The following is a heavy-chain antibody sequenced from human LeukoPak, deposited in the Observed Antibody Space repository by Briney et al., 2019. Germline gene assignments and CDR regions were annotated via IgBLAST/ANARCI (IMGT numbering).Heavy chain of an antibody. CDR3: ARENCSGGTCYTVGGDWFDP. V-gene: IGHV4-4*07. CDR2: IYTSGST. Sequence: SETLSLTCTVSGGSISSYYWSWIRQPAGKGLEWIGRIYTSGSTTYNPSLKSRVTISVDTSKNQFSLKLSSVTAADTAVYYCARENCSGGTCYTVGGDWFDPWGQGTLVTVSS. CDR1: GGSISSYY. D-gene: IGHD2-15*01. J-gene: IGHJ5*02.